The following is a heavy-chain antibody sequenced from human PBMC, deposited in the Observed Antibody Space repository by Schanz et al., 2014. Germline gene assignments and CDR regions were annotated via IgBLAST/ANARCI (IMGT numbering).Heavy chain of an antibody. Sequence: QLQLVQSGAEGKKPGASVKISCGTFGKIYFIHWVRQAPGQGLEWMGMIDPRGASTTYAQKFQGRLSLTVDMSTSTLYLELRSLTSEDTAVYYCARNYEWFESWGQGTLVTVSS. CDR1: GKIYF. CDR2: IDPRGAST. V-gene: IGHV1-46*02. CDR3: ARNYEWFES. D-gene: IGHD3-16*01. J-gene: IGHJ5*01.